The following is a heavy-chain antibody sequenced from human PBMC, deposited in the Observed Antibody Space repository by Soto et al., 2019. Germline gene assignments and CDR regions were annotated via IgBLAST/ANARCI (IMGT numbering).Heavy chain of an antibody. V-gene: IGHV4-39*01. J-gene: IGHJ6*02. Sequence: PSETLSLTCTVSGGSISSSSYYWGWIRQPPGKGLEWIGCIYYSGSTYYNPSLKSRVTISVDTSKNQFSLKLSSVTAADTAVYYCARGAVAGPYYYYYGMDVWGQGTTVTVSS. CDR2: IYYSGST. CDR1: GGSISSSSYY. CDR3: ARGAVAGPYYYYYGMDV. D-gene: IGHD6-19*01.